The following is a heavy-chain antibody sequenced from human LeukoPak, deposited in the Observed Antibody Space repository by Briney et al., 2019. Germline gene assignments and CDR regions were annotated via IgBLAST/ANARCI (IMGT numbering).Heavy chain of an antibody. D-gene: IGHD5-18*01. Sequence: SETLSLTCTVSGGSISSYYWSWIRQPPGKGLEWIGYIYYSGSTNYNPSLKSRVTISVDTSKNQFSLKLSSVTAADTAVYCCARSAYSYGWGYNWFDPWGQGTLVTVSS. CDR3: ARSAYSYGWGYNWFDP. V-gene: IGHV4-59*01. J-gene: IGHJ5*02. CDR1: GGSISSYY. CDR2: IYYSGST.